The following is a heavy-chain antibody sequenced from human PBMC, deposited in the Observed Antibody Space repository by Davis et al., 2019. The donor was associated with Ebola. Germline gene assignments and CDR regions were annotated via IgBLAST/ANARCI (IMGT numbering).Heavy chain of an antibody. CDR2: IYYSGST. V-gene: IGHV4-59*01. CDR3: ARESWGFGELFPAMDV. J-gene: IGHJ6*02. Sequence: MPSETLSLTCTVSGGSISSYYWSWIRQPPGKGLEWIGYIYYSGSTNYNPSLKSRVTISVDTSKNQFSLKLSSVTAADTAVYYCARESWGFGELFPAMDVWGQGTTVTVSS. CDR1: GGSISSYY. D-gene: IGHD3-10*01.